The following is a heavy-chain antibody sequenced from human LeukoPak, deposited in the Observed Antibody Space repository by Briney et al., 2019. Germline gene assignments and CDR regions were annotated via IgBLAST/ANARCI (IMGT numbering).Heavy chain of an antibody. CDR2: INPISGGT. CDR1: GYTFTGYY. CDR3: ARDSGYNWXYDFNY. J-gene: IGHJ4*02. Sequence: ASVKVSCKASGYTFTGYYMHWVRQAPGQGLEWLGWINPISGGTNYAQKFQGRVTLTRDTSISTAYMELSSLRSDDTAVYYCARDSGYNWXYDFNYXXQGTLVTVXS. V-gene: IGHV1-2*02. D-gene: IGHD1-7*01.